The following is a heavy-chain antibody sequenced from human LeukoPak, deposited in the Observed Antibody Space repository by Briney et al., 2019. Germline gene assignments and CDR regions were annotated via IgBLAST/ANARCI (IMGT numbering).Heavy chain of an antibody. CDR2: ISSSSSTI. D-gene: IGHD6-19*01. CDR3: ARGRHSSGLYYFDY. V-gene: IGHV3-48*01. CDR1: GFTFSNYS. J-gene: IGHJ4*02. Sequence: GGSLRLSCVASGFTFSNYSMNWVRQAPGKGLEWVSYISSSSSTIYYADSVKGRFTISRDNAKNSLYLQMNSLRAEDTAVYYCARGRHSSGLYYFDYWGQGTLVTVSS.